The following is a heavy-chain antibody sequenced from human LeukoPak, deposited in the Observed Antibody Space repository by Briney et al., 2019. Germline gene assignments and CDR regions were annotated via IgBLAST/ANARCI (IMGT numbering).Heavy chain of an antibody. V-gene: IGHV3-7*04. Sequence: PGGSLRLSCAASGFTFSRYWMSWVRQAPGKGLEWVANIKQDGSEKYYVDSVKGRFTISRDNAKNSLYLQMNSLRAEDTAVYYCARAQRERGCFDIWGQGTMVTVSS. J-gene: IGHJ3*02. CDR2: IKQDGSEK. CDR1: GFTFSRYW. D-gene: IGHD1-26*01. CDR3: ARAQRERGCFDI.